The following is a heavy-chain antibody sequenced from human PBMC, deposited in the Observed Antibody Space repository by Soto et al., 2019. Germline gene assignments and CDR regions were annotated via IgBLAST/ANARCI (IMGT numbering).Heavy chain of an antibody. CDR1: GYTFTSYG. CDR3: ARDKEGDSNYGDYYYGMDV. V-gene: IGHV1-18*01. CDR2: ISAYNGNT. D-gene: IGHD4-4*01. J-gene: IGHJ6*02. Sequence: ASVKVSCKASGYTFTSYGISWVRQAPGQGLEWMGWISAYNGNTNYAQKFQGRVTMTRDTSTSTVYMELSSLRSEDTAVYYCARDKEGDSNYGDYYYGMDVWGQGTTVTVSS.